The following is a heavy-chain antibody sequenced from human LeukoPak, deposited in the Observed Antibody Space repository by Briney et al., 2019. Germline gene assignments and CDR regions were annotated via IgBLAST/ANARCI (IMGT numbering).Heavy chain of an antibody. D-gene: IGHD3-3*01. Sequence: ASVKLSCTASGGTFTSYAMNWVGQAPGQGLEWMGWINTNTGNPTYAQGFTVRFVFSLDTSVSTAYLQISSLKAEDTAVYYCAMRTIFGPLRDYYYMDVWGKGTTVTVSS. V-gene: IGHV7-4-1*02. CDR1: GGTFTSYA. J-gene: IGHJ6*03. CDR3: AMRTIFGPLRDYYYMDV. CDR2: INTNTGNP.